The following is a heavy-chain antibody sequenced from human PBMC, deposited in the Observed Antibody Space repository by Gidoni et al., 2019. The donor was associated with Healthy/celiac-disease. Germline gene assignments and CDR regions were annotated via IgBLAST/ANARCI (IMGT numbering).Heavy chain of an antibody. CDR3: ARDIAVAGYYYYGMDV. CDR2: INAGNGNT. CDR1: GYTFPSYA. D-gene: IGHD6-19*01. Sequence: QVQLVQSGAEVKKPGASVKVSCKASGYTFPSYAMHWVRQAPGQRLEWMGWINAGNGNTKYSQKFQGRVTITRDTSASTAYMELSSLRSEDTAVYYCARDIAVAGYYYYGMDVWGQGTTVTVSS. V-gene: IGHV1-3*01. J-gene: IGHJ6*02.